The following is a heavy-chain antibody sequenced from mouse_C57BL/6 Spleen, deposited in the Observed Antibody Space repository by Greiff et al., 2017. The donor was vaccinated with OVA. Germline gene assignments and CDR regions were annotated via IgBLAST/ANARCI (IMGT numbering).Heavy chain of an antibody. V-gene: IGHV1-59*01. J-gene: IGHJ2*01. CDR1: GYTFTSYW. D-gene: IGHD2-2*01. Sequence: QVQLQQPGAELVRPGTSVKLSCKASGYTFTSYWMHWVKQRPGQGLEWIGVIDPSDSYTNYNQKFKGKATLTVDTSSSTAYMQLSSLTSEDSAVYYCAGWLLDYWGQGTTRTVSS. CDR2: IDPSDSYT. CDR3: AGWLLDY.